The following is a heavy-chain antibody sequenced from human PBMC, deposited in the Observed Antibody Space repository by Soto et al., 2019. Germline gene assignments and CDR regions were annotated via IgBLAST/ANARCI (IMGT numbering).Heavy chain of an antibody. CDR2: IYYSGST. D-gene: IGHD3-10*01. V-gene: IGHV4-30-4*01. CDR3: ASRKSSPYFDY. Sequence: SETLSLTCTVSGGSISSGDYYWSWIRQPPGKGLEWIGCIYYSGSTYYNPSLKSRVTISVDTSKNQFSLKLSSVTAADTAVYYCASRKSSPYFDYWGQGTLVTVSS. CDR1: GGSISSGDYY. J-gene: IGHJ4*02.